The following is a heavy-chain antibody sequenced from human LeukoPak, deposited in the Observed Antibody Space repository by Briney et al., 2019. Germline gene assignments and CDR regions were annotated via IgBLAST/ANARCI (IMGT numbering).Heavy chain of an antibody. CDR3: AAADGVKATIGTGSWYFDL. CDR1: GGSFNYYF. CDR2: INHGGST. Sequence: SETLSLTCAVYGGSFNYYFWSWIRQPPGKGLEWIGEINHGGSTNYNPPLKSRVSISVDTSKNQFSLNLNSATAADTAVSYCAAADGVKATIGTGSWYFDLWGRGTLV. D-gene: IGHD1-1*01. J-gene: IGHJ2*01. V-gene: IGHV4-34*01.